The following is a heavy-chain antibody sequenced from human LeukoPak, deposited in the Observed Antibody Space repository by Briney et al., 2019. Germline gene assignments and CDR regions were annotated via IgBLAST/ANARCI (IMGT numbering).Heavy chain of an antibody. CDR3: ARERSYGSGSYDY. CDR2: ISYDESNK. V-gene: IGHV3-30-3*01. J-gene: IGHJ4*02. Sequence: LSLTCAVYGGSFSGYYWSWIRQPPGKGLEWVAVISYDESNKYYADSVKGRFTISRDNSKNTLYLQMNSLRPEDAAVYYCARERSYGSGSYDYWGQGTLVTVSS. CDR1: GGSFSGYY. D-gene: IGHD3-10*01.